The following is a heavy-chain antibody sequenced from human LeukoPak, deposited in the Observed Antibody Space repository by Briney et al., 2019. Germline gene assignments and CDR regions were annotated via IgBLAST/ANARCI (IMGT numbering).Heavy chain of an antibody. J-gene: IGHJ4*02. CDR2: ISGSGSSI. Sequence: PGGSLRLSCEASGFTFSNYGMNWVRQAPGRGLEWLSYISGSGSSIYYADSVKGRFTISRDNGKNSLFLQMNSLRAEDTALYYCARGGAARPDYWGQGTLVTVSS. D-gene: IGHD6-6*01. CDR1: GFTFSNYG. CDR3: ARGGAARPDY. V-gene: IGHV3-48*01.